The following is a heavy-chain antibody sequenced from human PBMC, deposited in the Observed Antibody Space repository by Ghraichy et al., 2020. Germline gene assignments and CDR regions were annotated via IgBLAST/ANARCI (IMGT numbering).Heavy chain of an antibody. J-gene: IGHJ5*02. D-gene: IGHD3-3*01. CDR3: ARELRFLEWLLSDRWFDP. CDR2: IYYSGST. Sequence: SETLSLTCTVSGGSVSSGSYYWSWIRQPPGKGLEWIGYIYYSGSTNYNPSLKSRVTISVDTSKIQFSLKLSSVTAADTAVYYCARELRFLEWLLSDRWFDPWGQGTLVTVSS. CDR1: GGSVSSGSYY. V-gene: IGHV4-61*01.